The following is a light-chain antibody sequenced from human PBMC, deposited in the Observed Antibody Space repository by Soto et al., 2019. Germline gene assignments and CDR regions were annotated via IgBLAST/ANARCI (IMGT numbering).Light chain of an antibody. CDR3: AAWDGSLNGYV. CDR2: TTN. Sequence: QSVLTQPPSASETPGQRVTISWSGSNSNVGSQTVNWYQQFPGKAPKLLIHTTNQRPSGVPDRFSGSKSGTSASLAISGLQSEDEAEYFCAAWDGSLNGYVFGTGTKLTVL. CDR1: NSNVGSQT. V-gene: IGLV1-44*01. J-gene: IGLJ1*01.